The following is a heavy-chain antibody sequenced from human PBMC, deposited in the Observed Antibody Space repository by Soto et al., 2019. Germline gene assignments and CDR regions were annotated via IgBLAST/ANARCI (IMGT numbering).Heavy chain of an antibody. CDR2: MLYSGLT. CDR3: APLSVSLSGPYGIHV. CDR1: GYSVSSSDYY. V-gene: IGHV4-39*01. Sequence: SETLSLTCSVSGYSVSSSDYYWAWIRQPPGKGLEWIGSMLYSGLTYYNPSLKSRVTLSVDTSKNQFSERLNSVTASDTAVYYCAPLSVSLSGPYGIHVWGQGTTVTVSS. D-gene: IGHD2-15*01. J-gene: IGHJ6*02.